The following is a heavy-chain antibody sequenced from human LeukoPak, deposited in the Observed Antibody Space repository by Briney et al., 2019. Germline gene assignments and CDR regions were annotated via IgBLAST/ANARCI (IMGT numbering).Heavy chain of an antibody. Sequence: GRSLRLSCAASGFTFSSHGMHWVRQAPGKGLEWVAVIWYDGSNKYYADSVKGRFTVSRDDSKNTLYLQMNSLRAEETAVYYCARDDSDAFDIWGQGTMVTVSS. CDR3: ARDDSDAFDI. V-gene: IGHV3-33*01. J-gene: IGHJ3*02. D-gene: IGHD3-3*01. CDR2: IWYDGSNK. CDR1: GFTFSSHG.